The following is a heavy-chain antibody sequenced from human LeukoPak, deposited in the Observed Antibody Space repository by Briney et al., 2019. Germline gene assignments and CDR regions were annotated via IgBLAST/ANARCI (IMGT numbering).Heavy chain of an antibody. CDR2: IYYSGST. CDR3: AREWDSSSFDPRASGDS. Sequence: SETLSLTCTVSGGSISSYYWSWIRQPPGKGLEWIGYIYYSGSTNYNPSLKSRVTISVDTSKNHFSLKLSSVTAADTAVYYCAREWDSSSFDPRASGDSWGQGTLVTVSS. D-gene: IGHD3-22*01. CDR1: GGSISSYY. V-gene: IGHV4-59*12. J-gene: IGHJ4*02.